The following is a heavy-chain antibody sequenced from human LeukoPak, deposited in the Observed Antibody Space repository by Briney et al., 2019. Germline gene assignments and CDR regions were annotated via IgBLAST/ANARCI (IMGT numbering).Heavy chain of an antibody. Sequence: SVKVSCKASGGTFSSYAISWVRQAPGQGLEWMGGIVPIFGTANYAQKFQGRVTITTDESTSTAYMELSSLRSEDTAVYYCYNSGCYPIPSDYWGQGTLVTVSS. D-gene: IGHD1-26*01. CDR1: GGTFSSYA. V-gene: IGHV1-69*05. CDR3: YNSGCYPIPSDY. J-gene: IGHJ4*02. CDR2: IVPIFGTA.